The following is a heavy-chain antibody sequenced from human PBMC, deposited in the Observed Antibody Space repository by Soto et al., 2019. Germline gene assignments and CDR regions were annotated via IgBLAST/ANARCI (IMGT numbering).Heavy chain of an antibody. D-gene: IGHD2-15*01. CDR2: ISYDGSNK. J-gene: IGHJ4*02. V-gene: IGHV3-30*18. Sequence: SRRLSCAASGFTFSNYDMHWVRQAPGKGLEWVAVISYDGSNKYYADSVRGRFTISRDNSKNTLYLQMDSLRADDTAVYYCAKAAATYYCSGGYCYNYYFDSWGQGTLVTVSS. CDR3: AKAAATYYCSGGYCYNYYFDS. CDR1: GFTFSNYD.